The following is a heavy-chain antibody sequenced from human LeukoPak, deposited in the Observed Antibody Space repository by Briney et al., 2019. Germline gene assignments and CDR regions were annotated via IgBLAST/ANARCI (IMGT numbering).Heavy chain of an antibody. CDR1: GFTFSSYG. D-gene: IGHD3-16*01. CDR3: AKVGGFVFYYYYMDV. Sequence: GGSLRLSCAASGFTFSSYGIHWVRQAPGKGLEWVAVISYDGSNKYYSDSVKGRFTVSRDNSKNTLYLQMNSLRAEDTAVYYCAKVGGFVFYYYYMDVWGKGTTVTVSS. CDR2: ISYDGSNK. J-gene: IGHJ6*03. V-gene: IGHV3-30*18.